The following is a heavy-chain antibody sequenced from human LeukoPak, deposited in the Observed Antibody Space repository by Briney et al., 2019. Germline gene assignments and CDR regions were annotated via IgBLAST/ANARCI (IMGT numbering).Heavy chain of an antibody. CDR1: GYTFITYW. Sequence: GESLNISCKGSGYTFITYWIGWVRQMPGKGLEWLGIIQPGDSKTRYSPSFQGQVNLSVDKSINTAYLHWSSLEASDTAIFYCATSFDSSVYYFDYWGRGTLVTVSS. CDR2: IQPGDSKT. J-gene: IGHJ4*02. V-gene: IGHV5-51*01. CDR3: ATSFDSSVYYFDY. D-gene: IGHD3-22*01.